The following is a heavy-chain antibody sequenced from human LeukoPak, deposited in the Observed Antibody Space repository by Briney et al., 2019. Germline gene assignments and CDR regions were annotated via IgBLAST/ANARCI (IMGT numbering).Heavy chain of an antibody. CDR2: VSGSGGST. Sequence: GGSLRLSCAASGFTFSSYAMSWVRQAPGKRLEWVSAVSGSGGSTYYPDSVKGRFTISRDNSKNTVYLQMNSLRAEDTAVYYCAKRPDSSGRPRRGFDYWGQGTLVTVSS. CDR3: AKRPDSSGRPRRGFDY. J-gene: IGHJ4*02. D-gene: IGHD3-22*01. V-gene: IGHV3-23*01. CDR1: GFTFSSYA.